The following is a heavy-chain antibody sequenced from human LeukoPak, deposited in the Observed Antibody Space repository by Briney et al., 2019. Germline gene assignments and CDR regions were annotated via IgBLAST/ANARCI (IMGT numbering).Heavy chain of an antibody. Sequence: PGGSLRLSCAASGFTFSNYAMSWVRQAPGKGPEWVSVTSASGGNTNYADSVKGRFTISRDNSKNTLYLQMNSLRGEDTAVYYWANTVRSESYYDFWSGYHGYWGQGTLVTVSS. D-gene: IGHD3-3*01. CDR2: TSASGGNT. CDR3: ANTVRSESYYDFWSGYHGY. J-gene: IGHJ4*02. V-gene: IGHV3-23*01. CDR1: GFTFSNYA.